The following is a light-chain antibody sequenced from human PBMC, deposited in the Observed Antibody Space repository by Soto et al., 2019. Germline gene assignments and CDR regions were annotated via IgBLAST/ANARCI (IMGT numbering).Light chain of an antibody. V-gene: IGKV1-8*01. Sequence: AIRMTQSPSSFSASTGDRVTITCRASQGISSYLAWYQQKPGKAPKLLVYAASTLQYGVPSRFSGSGSGTDFTITISCLQSEAFATYFCQQYYTSPQTFGHGTKLEIK. CDR1: QGISSY. CDR2: AAS. J-gene: IGKJ2*01. CDR3: QQYYTSPQT.